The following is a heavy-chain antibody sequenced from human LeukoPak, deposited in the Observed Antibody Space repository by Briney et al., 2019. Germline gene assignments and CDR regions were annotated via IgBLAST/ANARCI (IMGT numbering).Heavy chain of an antibody. CDR1: GYTFTSYG. J-gene: IGHJ3*02. D-gene: IGHD3-9*01. V-gene: IGHV1-18*01. CDR3: AREGPLSYYDILTGYYGVLDI. Sequence: ASVKVSCKASGYTFTSYGISWVRQAPGQGLEWMGWISAYNGNTNYAQKLQGRVTMTTDTSTSTAYMELRSLGSDDTAVYYCAREGPLSYYDILTGYYGVLDIWGQGTMVTVSS. CDR2: ISAYNGNT.